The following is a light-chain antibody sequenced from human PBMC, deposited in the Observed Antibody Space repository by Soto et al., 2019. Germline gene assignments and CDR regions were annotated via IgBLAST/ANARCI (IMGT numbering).Light chain of an antibody. J-gene: IGKJ4*01. V-gene: IGKV3D-20*02. CDR3: QQLNSYPSAT. CDR1: QGISSNY. Sequence: DIVLTQSPSPLSLSPGERASISCRASQGISSNYLAWYQHIPGQAPKLLINDASTRATGVPARFSGSGSGTEFTLTISSLQPEDFATYHCQQLNSYPSATFGGGTKVDIK. CDR2: DAS.